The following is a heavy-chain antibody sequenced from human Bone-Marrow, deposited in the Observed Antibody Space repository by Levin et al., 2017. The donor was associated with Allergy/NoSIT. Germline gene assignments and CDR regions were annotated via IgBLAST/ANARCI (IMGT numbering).Heavy chain of an antibody. CDR2: INPNSGGT. CDR1: GYTFTGYY. J-gene: IGHJ6*02. CDR3: AREPTPRYCISTSCPSPFMPYYYYYGMDV. D-gene: IGHD2-2*01. Sequence: GESLKISCKASGYTFTGYYMHWVRQAPGQGLEWMGWINPNSGGTNYAQKFQGWVTMTRDTSISTAYMELSRLRSDDTAVYYCAREPTPRYCISTSCPSPFMPYYYYYGMDVWGQGTTVTVSS. V-gene: IGHV1-2*04.